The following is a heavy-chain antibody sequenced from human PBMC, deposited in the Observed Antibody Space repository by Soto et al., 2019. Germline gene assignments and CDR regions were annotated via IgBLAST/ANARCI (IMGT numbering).Heavy chain of an antibody. Sequence: SETLSLTCTVSGGSISSYYWSWIRQPPGKGLEWIGYIYYSGSTNYNPSLKSRVTISVDTSKNQFSLKLSSVTAADTAVYYCARVVGHCSSTSCYPSSGWYEPAFFDYWGQGTLVTVSS. V-gene: IGHV4-59*01. J-gene: IGHJ4*02. CDR1: GGSISSYY. CDR3: ARVVGHCSSTSCYPSSGWYEPAFFDY. CDR2: IYYSGST. D-gene: IGHD2-2*01.